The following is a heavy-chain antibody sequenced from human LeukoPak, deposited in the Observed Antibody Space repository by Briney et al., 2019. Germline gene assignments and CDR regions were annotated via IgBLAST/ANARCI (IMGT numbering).Heavy chain of an antibody. D-gene: IGHD1-26*01. J-gene: IGHJ3*02. V-gene: IGHV3-53*01. CDR2: VYRNGST. CDR1: GFTVSSEY. Sequence: PGGSLRLSCAASGFTVSSEYMSWVRQAPGKGLEWVSAVYRNGSTFYADSVKGRFTISRDNSENTLYLQMNSLRAEDTAVYYCARDNSGLPDAFHIWGQGTMVTVSS. CDR3: ARDNSGLPDAFHI.